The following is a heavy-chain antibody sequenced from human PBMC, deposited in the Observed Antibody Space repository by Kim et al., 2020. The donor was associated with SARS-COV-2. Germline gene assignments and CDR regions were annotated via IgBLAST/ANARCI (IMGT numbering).Heavy chain of an antibody. CDR2: IFYTGNT. CDR3: ARPFAAYDAFDV. V-gene: IGHV4-61*01. CDR1: SASVSSDSYF. J-gene: IGHJ3*01. D-gene: IGHD6-25*01. Sequence: SETLSLTCTVSSASVSSDSYFWSWIRQSPGKKLEWIGYIFYTGNTKYNPSLQSRLSISLDASKNQFSLNLHSVTAADSAVYYCARPFAAYDAFDVWGQG.